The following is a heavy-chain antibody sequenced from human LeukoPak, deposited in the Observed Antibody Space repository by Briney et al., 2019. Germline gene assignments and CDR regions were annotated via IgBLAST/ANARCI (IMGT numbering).Heavy chain of an antibody. V-gene: IGHV3-23*01. Sequence: SGGSLRLSCAASGYIFNNFALTWVRQAPGEGLEWVSDISDGGGDTYYADSVRGRFTISRDNFKYTLYLQMNSLRADDTAIYYCARVIRYGSGNYYYFDYWGQGTLVTVSS. CDR2: ISDGGGDT. CDR3: ARVIRYGSGNYYYFDY. CDR1: GYIFNNFA. J-gene: IGHJ4*02. D-gene: IGHD3-10*01.